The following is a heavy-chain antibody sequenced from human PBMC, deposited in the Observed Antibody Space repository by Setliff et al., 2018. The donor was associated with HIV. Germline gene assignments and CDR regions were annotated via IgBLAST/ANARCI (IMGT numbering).Heavy chain of an antibody. J-gene: IGHJ6*02. CDR2: IYSTGST. D-gene: IGHD2-15*01. CDR3: ARAIGDASGGGLDV. Sequence: SETLSLTCTVSGGSVSSGSYYWSWIRQPPGKGLEWIGYIYSTGSTNYNPSLKSRVTISVDTSKNQFSLKLSSVTAADTAVYYCARAIGDASGGGLDVWGPGTTVTVSS. V-gene: IGHV4-61*01. CDR1: GGSVSSGSYY.